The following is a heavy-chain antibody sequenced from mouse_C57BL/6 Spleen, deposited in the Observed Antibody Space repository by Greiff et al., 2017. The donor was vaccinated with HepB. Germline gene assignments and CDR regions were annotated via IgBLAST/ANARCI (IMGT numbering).Heavy chain of an antibody. V-gene: IGHV14-1*01. CDR3: TTGIITTVVVDY. CDR1: GFNIKDYY. Sequence: EVKLQESGAELVRPGASVKLSCTASGFNIKDYYMHWVKQRPEQGLEWIGRIDPEDGDTEYAPKFQGKATMTADTSSNTAYLQLSSLTSEDTAVYYCTTGIITTVVVDYWGQGTTLTVSS. D-gene: IGHD1-1*01. J-gene: IGHJ2*01. CDR2: IDPEDGDT.